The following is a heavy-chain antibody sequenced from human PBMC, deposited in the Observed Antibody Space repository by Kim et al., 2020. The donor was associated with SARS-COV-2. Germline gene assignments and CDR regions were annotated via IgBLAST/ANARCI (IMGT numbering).Heavy chain of an antibody. Sequence: DAVKGRFTISRDNPNNIMFLQLDSLRTEDSAVYYCAREGQSSGRAGTFDVWGQGTLVTVSS. D-gene: IGHD1-1*01. CDR3: AREGQSSGRAGTFDV. V-gene: IGHV3-21*06. J-gene: IGHJ3*01.